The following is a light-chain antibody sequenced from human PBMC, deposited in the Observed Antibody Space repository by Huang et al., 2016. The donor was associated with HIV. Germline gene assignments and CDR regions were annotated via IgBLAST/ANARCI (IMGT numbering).Light chain of an antibody. Sequence: EIVLTQSPVILSLAPGERATLSCRASQTVNNNVAWYQQTPGQAPRLLIYVASTRATGSPARFSVSRSVAVFPLTITRLEPEDSAVYFCQCRATLPPITFGQGTRLEIK. CDR1: QTVNNN. CDR2: VAS. CDR3: QCRATLPPIT. V-gene: IGKV3-11*01. J-gene: IGKJ5*01.